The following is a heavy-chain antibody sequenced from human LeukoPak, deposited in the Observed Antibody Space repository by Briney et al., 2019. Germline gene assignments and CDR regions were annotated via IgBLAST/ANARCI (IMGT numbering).Heavy chain of an antibody. CDR3: ARDVGLSGYDLNDY. D-gene: IGHD5-12*01. CDR1: GFSFKNSV. Sequence: GGSLRLSCAASGFSFKNSVMSWVRQPPGKGLEWVANIKFDGSEKYYAESVKGRFTISRDNARNSLSLQMNSLRVEDTAVYYCARDVGLSGYDLNDYWGQGTLVTVSS. V-gene: IGHV3-7*01. CDR2: IKFDGSEK. J-gene: IGHJ4*02.